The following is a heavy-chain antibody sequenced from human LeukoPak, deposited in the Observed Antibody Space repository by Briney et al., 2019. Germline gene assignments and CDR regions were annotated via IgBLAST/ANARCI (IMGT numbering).Heavy chain of an antibody. CDR1: GYTFTAYY. Sequence: ASVKVSCKASGYTFTAYYLHWVRQAPGQGLEWMGRINPNSGGPNPAQKFQGRVTMTRDTSISTAYMELNGLRSGDTAIYYCARDLIPAAVSDSYGMDVWGLGTTVTVSS. J-gene: IGHJ6*02. D-gene: IGHD2-2*01. CDR3: ARDLIPAAVSDSYGMDV. V-gene: IGHV1-2*02. CDR2: INPNSGGP.